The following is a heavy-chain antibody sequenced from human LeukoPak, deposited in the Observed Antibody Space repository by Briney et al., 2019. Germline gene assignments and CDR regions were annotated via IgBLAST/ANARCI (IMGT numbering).Heavy chain of an antibody. J-gene: IGHJ3*02. CDR1: GFTFSSYD. CDR3: ARDLTGGWSFDI. D-gene: IGHD6-19*01. V-gene: IGHV3-13*01. CDR2: IGTAGDT. Sequence: GGSLRLSCAASGFTFSSYDMHWVRQATGKGLEWVSAIGTAGDTYYPGSVKGRFTISRENAKNSLYLQMNSLRAEDTAVYSCARDLTGGWSFDIWGQGTMVTVSS.